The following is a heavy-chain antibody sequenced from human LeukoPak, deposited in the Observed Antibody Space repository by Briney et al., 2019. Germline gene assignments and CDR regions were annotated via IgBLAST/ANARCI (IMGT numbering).Heavy chain of an antibody. CDR3: ARDFCSTSCNLGY. CDR2: IIPIFGTA. V-gene: IGHV1-69*13. J-gene: IGHJ4*02. D-gene: IGHD2-2*01. CDR1: GYTFTGYY. Sequence: SVKVSCKASGYTFTGYYMHWVRQAPGQGLEWMGGIIPIFGTANYAQKFQGRVTITADESTSTAYMELSSLRSEDTAVYYCARDFCSTSCNLGYWGQGTLVTVSS.